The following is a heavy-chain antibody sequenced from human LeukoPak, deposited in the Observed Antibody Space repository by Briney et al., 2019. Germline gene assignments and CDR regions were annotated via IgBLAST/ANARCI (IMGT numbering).Heavy chain of an antibody. J-gene: IGHJ4*02. D-gene: IGHD2-15*01. Sequence: GGSLRLSCAASGFIFSHYWMSWVRQAPGKGLEWVANIKQDGSEKYYVDSVKGRFTISRDNARNSLYLQMNSLRAENTAVYYCARFSYSIIGFDYWGQGTPVTVSS. CDR1: GFIFSHYW. CDR2: IKQDGSEK. V-gene: IGHV3-7*01. CDR3: ARFSYSIIGFDY.